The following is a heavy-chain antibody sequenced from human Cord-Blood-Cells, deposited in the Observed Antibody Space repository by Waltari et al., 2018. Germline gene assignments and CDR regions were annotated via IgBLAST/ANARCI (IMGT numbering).Heavy chain of an antibody. CDR2: IYSGGST. V-gene: IGHV3-53*04. J-gene: IGHJ4*02. D-gene: IGHD1-20*01. Sequence: EVQLVESGGGLVQPGGSLRRSCAASGFTVSSNYMSWVRQAPGKGLEWVSFIYSGGSTYYADSVKGRFTISRHNSKNTLYLQMNSLRAEDTAVYYCARVTGTYYFDYWGQGTLVTVSS. CDR3: ARVTGTYYFDY. CDR1: GFTVSSNY.